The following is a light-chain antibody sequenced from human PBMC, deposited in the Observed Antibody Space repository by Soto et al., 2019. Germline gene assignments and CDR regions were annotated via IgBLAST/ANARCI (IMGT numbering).Light chain of an antibody. Sequence: DIQMTQSPSSLSASIGDRVTITCRASQGILDWLAWYQQKPGKAPKSLIYGASDLQTGVPSRFRGSGSGTDFTLTITSLQPEDVATYYCQQYNIYPLTFGGGTKVDIK. CDR3: QQYNIYPLT. CDR2: GAS. J-gene: IGKJ4*01. V-gene: IGKV1D-16*01. CDR1: QGILDW.